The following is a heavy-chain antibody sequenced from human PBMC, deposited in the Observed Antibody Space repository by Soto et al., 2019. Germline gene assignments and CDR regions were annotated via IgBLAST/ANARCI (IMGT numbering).Heavy chain of an antibody. D-gene: IGHD3-22*01. CDR3: ARDYYDISGYEYDIFDM. CDR1: GYIFTDFG. Sequence: QVQSMQSGAEVKKPGASVKVSCKTSGYIFTDFGVSWVRQAPGQGLEWMGWISGHNGRTNYPQKFQGRVTLTTDTSTATAYMELRSLRSDDTAKYYCARDYYDISGYEYDIFDMWGQGTMVTVSS. CDR2: ISGHNGRT. V-gene: IGHV1-18*01. J-gene: IGHJ3*02.